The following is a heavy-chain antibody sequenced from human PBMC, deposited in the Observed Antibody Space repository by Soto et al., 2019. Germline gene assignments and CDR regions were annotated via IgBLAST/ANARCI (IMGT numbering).Heavy chain of an antibody. D-gene: IGHD2-2*01. CDR3: ARGPFFPRHQPFDS. CDR1: GGSLDSYL. J-gene: IGHJ4*02. Sequence: QVQLQESGPGLVKPSETLSLTCSVSGGSLDSYLWSWIRQTPGKGLEWIGYIHKTGSTAYNPNLKTAVTISVDTSRNQFSLNLTSVPPADTAVYYCARGPFFPRHQPFDSWGQGSLVTVSS. V-gene: IGHV4-59*01. CDR2: IHKTGST.